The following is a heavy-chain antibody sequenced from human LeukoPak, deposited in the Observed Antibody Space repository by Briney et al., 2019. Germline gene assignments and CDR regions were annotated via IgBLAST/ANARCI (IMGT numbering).Heavy chain of an antibody. CDR1: GYSFTSNY. CDR2: TYPRDGST. V-gene: IGHV1-46*01. Sequence: ASVKVPCKASGYSFTSNYIHWVRQAPGQGLEWMGMTYPRDGSTSYAQKFQGRVTVTRDTSTSTVHMELSGLRSEDTAVYYCARDQEAFDYWGQGTLVTVSS. CDR3: ARDQEAFDY. J-gene: IGHJ4*02.